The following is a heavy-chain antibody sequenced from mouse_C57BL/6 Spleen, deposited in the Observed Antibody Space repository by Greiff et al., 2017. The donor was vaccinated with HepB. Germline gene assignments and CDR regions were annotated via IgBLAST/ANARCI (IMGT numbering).Heavy chain of an antibody. J-gene: IGHJ4*01. CDR3: ARELRARGYYAMDY. CDR2: ISDGGSYT. D-gene: IGHD3-2*02. Sequence: EVQGVESGGGLVKPGGSLKLSCAASGFTFSSYAMSWVRQTPEKRLEWVATISDGGSYTYYPDNVKGRFTISRDNAKNNLYLQMSHLKSEDTAMYYCARELRARGYYAMDYWGQGTSVTVSS. V-gene: IGHV5-4*01. CDR1: GFTFSSYA.